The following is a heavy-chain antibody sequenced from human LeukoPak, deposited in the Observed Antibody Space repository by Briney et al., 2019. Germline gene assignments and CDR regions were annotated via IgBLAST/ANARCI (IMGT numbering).Heavy chain of an antibody. J-gene: IGHJ4*02. D-gene: IGHD1-26*01. Sequence: ASVKVSCKASGGTFSSYAISWVRQAPGQGLEWMGGIIPIFGTANYAQKFQGRVTITTDESTSTAYMELSSLRSEDTAVYYCARDETIRSGSYFDYWGQGTLVTVSS. CDR3: ARDETIRSGSYFDY. CDR1: GGTFSSYA. CDR2: IIPIFGTA. V-gene: IGHV1-69*05.